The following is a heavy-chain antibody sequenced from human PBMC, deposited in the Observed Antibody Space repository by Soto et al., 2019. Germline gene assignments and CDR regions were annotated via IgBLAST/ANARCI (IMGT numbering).Heavy chain of an antibody. CDR3: ATTTPSSGWYYFDY. J-gene: IGHJ4*02. CDR1: GFTFSAFG. V-gene: IGHV3-30*03. D-gene: IGHD6-19*01. Sequence: GGSLRLSCSASGFTFSAFGMHWVRQAPGKGLEWVALISYIGSDLNYADSVKGRFSISRDNSKNTLFLQMNSLRAEDTAVYYCATTTPSSGWYYFDYWGQGTLVTVSS. CDR2: ISYIGSDL.